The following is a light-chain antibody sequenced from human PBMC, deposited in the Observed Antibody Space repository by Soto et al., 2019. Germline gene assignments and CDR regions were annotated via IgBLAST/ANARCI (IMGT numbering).Light chain of an antibody. CDR2: GAS. J-gene: IGKJ1*01. CDR3: QQYGSSPRT. CDR1: QSVSSSY. V-gene: IGKV3-20*01. Sequence: EIVLTQSPGTLSLSPGERATLSCRASQSVSSSYLAWYQQKPGQAPRLLIYGASSRATGTSDRFSGSGSGTDFTLTISRLEPEDFAVYSCQQYGSSPRTFGQGTKVEIK.